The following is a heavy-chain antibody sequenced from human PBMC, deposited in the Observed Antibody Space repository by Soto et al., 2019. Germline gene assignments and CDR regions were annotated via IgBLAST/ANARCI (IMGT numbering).Heavy chain of an antibody. CDR3: TRDASPESSARGWFDS. CDR1: GFTFRSVT. Sequence: XGSLRLTCAASGFTFRSVTMNWVRQAPGEGLEWVSTISSNSAYIYYTDALRGRFTISRDNAKNSLHLQMNSLRAEDTAVYYCTRDASPESSARGWFDSWGPGTLVTVSS. D-gene: IGHD6-25*01. J-gene: IGHJ5*01. CDR2: ISSNSAYI. V-gene: IGHV3-21*01.